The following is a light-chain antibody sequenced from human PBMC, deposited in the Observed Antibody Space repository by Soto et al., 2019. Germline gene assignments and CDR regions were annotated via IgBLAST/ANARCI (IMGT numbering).Light chain of an antibody. CDR3: AAWDDSLSGYV. CDR2: TNS. V-gene: IGLV1-47*02. J-gene: IGLJ1*01. Sequence: QSVLTQPPSASGTPGQRVTISCSGSSSNLGTNYVYWYQQLPGTAPKLLIYTNSQPPSGVPDRFSGSKSGTSASLAISGLRSEDEADYYWAAWDDSLSGYVFGTGTQLTVL. CDR1: SSNLGTNY.